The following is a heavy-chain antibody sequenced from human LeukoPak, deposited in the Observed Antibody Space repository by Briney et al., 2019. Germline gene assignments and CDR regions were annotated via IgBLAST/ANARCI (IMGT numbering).Heavy chain of an antibody. V-gene: IGHV3-23*01. CDR2: ISGSGGST. CDR3: AKFSYGDYVGNFDY. Sequence: PGGSLRLSCAAFGFTFSSYAMSWVRQAPGKGLEWVSAISGSGGSTYYADSVKGRLTISRDNSKNTLYLQMNSLRAEDTAVYYCAKFSYGDYVGNFDYWGQGTLVTVSS. CDR1: GFTFSSYA. D-gene: IGHD4-17*01. J-gene: IGHJ4*02.